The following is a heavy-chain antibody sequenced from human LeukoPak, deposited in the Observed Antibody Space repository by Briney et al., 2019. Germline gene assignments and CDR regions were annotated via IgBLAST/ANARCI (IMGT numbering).Heavy chain of an antibody. J-gene: IGHJ4*02. V-gene: IGHV3-23*01. Sequence: GGSLRLSCAASGFSFSSYAMSWVRQAPGKGLEWVSAISGSGGSTYYADSVQGRFTISRDNSKNTQSLQMNSLRAEDTAVYYCVRDDSSHFDYWGQGALVTVSS. D-gene: IGHD6-13*01. CDR2: ISGSGGST. CDR1: GFSFSSYA. CDR3: VRDDSSHFDY.